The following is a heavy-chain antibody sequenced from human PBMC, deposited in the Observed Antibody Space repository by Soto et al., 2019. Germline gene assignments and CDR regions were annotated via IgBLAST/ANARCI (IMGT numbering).Heavy chain of an antibody. CDR3: ASRPPFDY. CDR1: GFTVSSND. V-gene: IGHV3-53*01. Sequence: EVQLVESGGGLIQPGGSLRLSCAASGFTVSSNDMSWVRQAPGKGLEWVSGIYSSGSTSYVDSVKGRFTISRDNSKNTLYLQMNSRRVEDTAVYYCASRPPFDYWGQGTLVTVSS. CDR2: IYSSGST. J-gene: IGHJ4*02.